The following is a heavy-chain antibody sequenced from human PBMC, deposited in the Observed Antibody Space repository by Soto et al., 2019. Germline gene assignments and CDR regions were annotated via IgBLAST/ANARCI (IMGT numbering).Heavy chain of an antibody. CDR1: GGSISTGNW. CDR2: IFRSGNT. Sequence: QVQLQESGPGLVKPSGTLSLTCTVSGGSISTGNWWTWVRQSPEKGLEWIGEIFRSGNTYYNLSFKSRVTISVDNSNNQFSLRLNSVTAADTAVYYCARIGTVSLDFWGPGTLVTVSS. CDR3: ARIGTVSLDF. D-gene: IGHD4-17*01. J-gene: IGHJ4*02. V-gene: IGHV4-4*02.